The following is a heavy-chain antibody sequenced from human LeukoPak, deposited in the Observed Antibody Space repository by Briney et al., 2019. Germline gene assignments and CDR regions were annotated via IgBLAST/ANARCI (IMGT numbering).Heavy chain of an antibody. Sequence: SETLSLTCAVYGGSFSGYYWSWIRQPPGKGLEWIGEINHSGSTNYNPSLKSRVTISVDTSKNQFSLKLSSVTAADTAVYYCARRTYGSGSYYSRAWVWYFDLWGRGTLVTVSS. J-gene: IGHJ2*01. CDR2: INHSGST. CDR1: GGSFSGYY. D-gene: IGHD3-10*01. V-gene: IGHV4-34*01. CDR3: ARRTYGSGSYYSRAWVWYFDL.